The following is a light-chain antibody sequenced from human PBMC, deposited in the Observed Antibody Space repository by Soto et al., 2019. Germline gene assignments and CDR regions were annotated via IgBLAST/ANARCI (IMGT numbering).Light chain of an antibody. CDR3: QQRSNWPPIT. CDR1: QSVSSN. V-gene: IGKV3-11*01. J-gene: IGKJ5*01. Sequence: DIVLTQSPGTLSVSLGERATLSCRASQSVSSNLAWYQQKPGQAPRLLIYDASNRATGIPARFSGSGSGTDFTLTISSLEPEDFAVYYCQQRSNWPPITFGQGTRLEIK. CDR2: DAS.